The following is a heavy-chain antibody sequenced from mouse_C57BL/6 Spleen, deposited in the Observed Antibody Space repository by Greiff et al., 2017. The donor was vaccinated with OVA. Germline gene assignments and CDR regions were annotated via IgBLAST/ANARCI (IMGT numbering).Heavy chain of an antibody. CDR1: GYTFTSYT. J-gene: IGHJ4*01. CDR2: INPSSGYT. CDR3: APYDYDDYAMDY. Sequence: VQLQQSGAELARPGASVKMSCKASGYTFTSYTMHWVKQRPGQGLEWIGYINPSSGYTKYNQKFKDKATLTADKSSNTAYMQLSSLTSEDSAVYYCAPYDYDDYAMDYWGQGTSVTVSS. V-gene: IGHV1-4*01. D-gene: IGHD2-4*01.